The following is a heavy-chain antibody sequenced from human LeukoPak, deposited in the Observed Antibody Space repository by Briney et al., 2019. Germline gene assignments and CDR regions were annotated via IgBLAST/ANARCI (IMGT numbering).Heavy chain of an antibody. D-gene: IGHD6-19*01. CDR2: IYYSGST. V-gene: IGHV4-39*01. CDR3: ARRGSGWLDHAFDI. CDR1: GGSIGSRSYY. Sequence: SETLSLTCTVSGGSIGSRSYYWGWIRQPPGRGLEWIGSIYYSGSTYYNPSLKSRVTISVDTSKNQFSLKLSSVTAADTAVYHCARRGSGWLDHAFDIWGQGTMVTVSS. J-gene: IGHJ3*02.